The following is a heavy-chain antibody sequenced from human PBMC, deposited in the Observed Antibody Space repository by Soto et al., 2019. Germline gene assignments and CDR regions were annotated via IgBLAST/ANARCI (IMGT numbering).Heavy chain of an antibody. D-gene: IGHD3-10*01. CDR2: IIPSGGST. J-gene: IGHJ4*02. CDR1: GYTFTSSY. CDR3: ARSLDTSMVRGVPYYFDY. V-gene: IGHV1-46*01. Sequence: ASVQVSCKASGYTFTSSYMHWVRQTPGQGLEWIGVIIPSGGSTSYAQKFQGRVTMTRNTSTSTVYMELSSLRSEDTAVYYCARSLDTSMVRGVPYYFDYWGQGTLVTVSS.